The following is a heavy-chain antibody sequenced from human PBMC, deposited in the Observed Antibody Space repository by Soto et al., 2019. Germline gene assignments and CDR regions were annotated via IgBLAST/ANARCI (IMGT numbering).Heavy chain of an antibody. V-gene: IGHV6-1*01. D-gene: IGHD6-13*01. CDR2: TYYRSKWYN. CDR1: GDSVSSNSAA. CDR3: ARDFRAAAGTHHAFES. Sequence: SQTLSLTCAISGDSVSSNSAAWNWIRQSPSRGLEWLGRTYYRSKWYNDYAVSVKSRITINPDTSKNKFSLQLNSVTPEYTVVYYCARDFRAAAGTHHAFESWGKGTMVTF. J-gene: IGHJ3*02.